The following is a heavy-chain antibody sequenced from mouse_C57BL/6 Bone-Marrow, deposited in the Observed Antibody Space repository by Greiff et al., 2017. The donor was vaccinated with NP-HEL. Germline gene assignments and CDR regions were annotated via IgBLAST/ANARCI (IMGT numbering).Heavy chain of an antibody. CDR2: ISYSGST. V-gene: IGHV3-8*01. CDR3: ARGDYGSLYWYFDV. Sequence: EVHLVESGPGLAKPSQTLSLPCSVTGYSITSDYWNWIRKFPGNKLEYMGYISYSGSTYYNPSLKSRISITRDTSKNQYYLQLNSVTTEDTATYYCARGDYGSLYWYFDVWGTGTTVTVSS. J-gene: IGHJ1*03. D-gene: IGHD1-1*01. CDR1: GYSITSDY.